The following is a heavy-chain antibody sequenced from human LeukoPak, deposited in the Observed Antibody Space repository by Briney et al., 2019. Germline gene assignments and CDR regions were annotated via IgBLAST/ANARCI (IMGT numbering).Heavy chain of an antibody. CDR1: GGSISRSSYY. CDR3: ARGDYDSSGYPFDY. CDR2: IYYSGST. Sequence: PSETLSLTCTVSGGSISRSSYYWGWIRQPPGKGLEWIGSIYYSGSTYYDPSLKSRVTISVDTSKNQISLKLSSVTAADTAVYSCARGDYDSSGYPFDYWGQGTLVTVSS. D-gene: IGHD3-22*01. J-gene: IGHJ4*02. V-gene: IGHV4-39*01.